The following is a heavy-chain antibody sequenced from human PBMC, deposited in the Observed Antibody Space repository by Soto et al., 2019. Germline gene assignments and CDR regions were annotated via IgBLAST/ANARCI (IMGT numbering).Heavy chain of an antibody. V-gene: IGHV1-24*01. J-gene: IGHJ4*02. CDR1: GYTLTELS. D-gene: IGHD6-19*01. CDR2: FDPEDGET. CDR3: ATDQTVAGRFDY. Sequence: ASVKVSCKVSGYTLTELSMHWVRQAPGKGLEWMGGFDPEDGETIYAQKFQGRVTMTEDTSTDTAYMELSSLRSEDTAVYYCATDQTVAGRFDYWGQGTLVTVSS.